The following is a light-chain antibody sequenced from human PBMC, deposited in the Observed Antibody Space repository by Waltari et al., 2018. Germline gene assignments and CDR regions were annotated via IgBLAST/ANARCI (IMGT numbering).Light chain of an antibody. J-gene: IGLJ3*02. CDR3: TSFTSTTTWV. CDR2: DVT. Sequence: QSALTQPASVPGSPGKSTTISCPLTRSDVGGHKHLSWLQPFPGKAPRLIIYDVTNRPSGVSNRFSGSKSANTASLTISGLRSEDEADYYCTSFTSTTTWVFGGGTKVTV. V-gene: IGLV2-14*01. CDR1: RSDVGGHKH.